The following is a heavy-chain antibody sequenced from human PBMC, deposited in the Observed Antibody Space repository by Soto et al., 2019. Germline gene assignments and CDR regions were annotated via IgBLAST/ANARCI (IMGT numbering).Heavy chain of an antibody. V-gene: IGHV4-4*07. CDR2: VYATGTT. CDR3: VRDGSKTLRDWFDP. CDR1: GGSISKFY. J-gene: IGHJ5*02. Sequence: QVQLQESGPGVVKSSETLSLSCSVSGGSISKFYWSWIRKTAGKGLEWMGRVYATGTTDYNPSLRSRVTMSVDISKKTFSLRLTSVTAADTGVYYCVRDGSKTLRDWFDPWGQGILVTVSS.